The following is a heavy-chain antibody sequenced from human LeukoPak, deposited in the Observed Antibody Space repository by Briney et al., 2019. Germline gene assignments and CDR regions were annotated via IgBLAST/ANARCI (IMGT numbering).Heavy chain of an antibody. D-gene: IGHD3-3*01. CDR1: GGSFSGYY. V-gene: IGHV4-34*01. CDR2: INHSGST. J-gene: IGHJ6*02. CDR3: ARISHDFWSGYLYGMDV. Sequence: PSETLSLTCAVYGGSFSGYYWSWIRQPPGKGLEWIGEINHSGSTNYNPSLKSRVTLSVDTSKNQFSLKLSSVTAADTAVYYCARISHDFWSGYLYGMDVWGQGTTVTVSS.